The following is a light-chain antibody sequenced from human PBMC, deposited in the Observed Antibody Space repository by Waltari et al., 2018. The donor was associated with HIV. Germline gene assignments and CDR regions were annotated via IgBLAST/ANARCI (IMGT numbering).Light chain of an antibody. J-gene: IGLJ3*02. CDR2: EST. CDR1: SSDVGAYTL. Sequence: QSALTQSASVSGSPGQSITISCTGTSSDVGAYTLVSLYPQHPGQVPKLLIYESTKRPSGVSTRFSGSKSGNTASLTISGLQAEDEADYYCCSYAGSGLVFGGGTKLTVL. CDR3: CSYAGSGLV. V-gene: IGLV2-23*01.